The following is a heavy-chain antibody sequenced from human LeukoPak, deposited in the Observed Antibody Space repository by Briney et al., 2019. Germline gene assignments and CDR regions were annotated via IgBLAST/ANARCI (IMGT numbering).Heavy chain of an antibody. CDR1: GYTFTGYY. CDR2: INPNSGGT. D-gene: IGHD4-11*01. V-gene: IGHV1-2*02. Sequence: GASVKVSCKASGYTFTGYYMHWVRQAPGQGLEWMGWINPNSGGTNYAQKFQGRVTMTRDTSISTAYMELSRLRSDDTAVYYCAQTTVTTHGLCGMDVWGQGTTVTVSS. CDR3: AQTTVTTHGLCGMDV. J-gene: IGHJ6*02.